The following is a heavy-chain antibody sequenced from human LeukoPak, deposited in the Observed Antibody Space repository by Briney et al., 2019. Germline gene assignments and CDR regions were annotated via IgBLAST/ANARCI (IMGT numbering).Heavy chain of an antibody. CDR1: GFTFSHYN. J-gene: IGHJ4*02. CDR3: AKDAQRGFDFSNSLES. CDR2: LWSDGTHK. D-gene: IGHD4-11*01. Sequence: QTGGSLRLSCATSGFTFSHYNMHWVRQAPGKGLEWLAVLWSDGTHKYYRDSVKALFTISRDNSKKTVYLQMNSLRVEDTAVYYCAKDAQRGFDFSNSLESWGQGTLVTVSS. V-gene: IGHV3-33*06.